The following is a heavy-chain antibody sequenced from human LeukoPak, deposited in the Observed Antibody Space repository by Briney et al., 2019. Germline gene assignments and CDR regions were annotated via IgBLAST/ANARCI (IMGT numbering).Heavy chain of an antibody. V-gene: IGHV4-34*01. CDR2: INHSGST. CDR1: GGSFSGYY. CDR3: ARGYNWNYDY. J-gene: IGHJ4*02. Sequence: SETLSLTCAVYGGSFSGYYWSWIRQPPGKGLEWIGEINHSGSTNYNPSLKSRVTISVDTSKNQFSLKLSSVTAADTAVYYCARGYNWNYDYWGQGTLVTVSS. D-gene: IGHD1-7*01.